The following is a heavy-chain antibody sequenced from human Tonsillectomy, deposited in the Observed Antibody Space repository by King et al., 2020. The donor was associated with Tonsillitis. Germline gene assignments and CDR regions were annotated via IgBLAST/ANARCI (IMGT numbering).Heavy chain of an antibody. CDR3: AREGYYYYYMDV. V-gene: IGHV3-74*01. Sequence: VQLVESGGGLVQPGGSLRLSCAASGFTFSSYWMHWVRQAPGKGLVWVSRINSDGSSTSYADSVKGRFTISRDNAKNTLYLQTNSLRAEDTAVYYCAREGYYYYYMDVWGKGTTVTVSS. CDR2: INSDGSST. J-gene: IGHJ6*03. CDR1: GFTFSSYW.